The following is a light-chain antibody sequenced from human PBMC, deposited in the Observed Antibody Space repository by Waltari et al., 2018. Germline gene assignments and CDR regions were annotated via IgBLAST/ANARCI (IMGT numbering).Light chain of an antibody. J-gene: IGKJ4*01. V-gene: IGKV3-11*01. CDR3: QQRRDWPLT. Sequence: DIVLTQSPAILSLSPGERASLSCRASPSVTNYLAWYQQKPGHAPRLLIYDTSNRATGIPARFSGSGFGTDFTLTISSLEPEDFAVYYCQQRRDWPLTFGGGTKVEIK. CDR2: DTS. CDR1: PSVTNY.